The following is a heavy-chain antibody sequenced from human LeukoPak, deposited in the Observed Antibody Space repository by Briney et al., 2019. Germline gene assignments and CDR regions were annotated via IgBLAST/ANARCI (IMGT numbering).Heavy chain of an antibody. J-gene: IGHJ4*02. CDR3: ARGSNYYDSSGYWYYFDY. CDR1: GFTFSSYA. CDR2: ISYDGSNK. Sequence: GGSLRLSCAASGFTFSSYAMHWVRQAPGKGLEWVAVISYDGSNKYYADSVKGRFTISRDNSKNTLYLQMNSLRAEDTAVYYCARGSNYYDSSGYWYYFDYWGQGTLVTVSS. D-gene: IGHD3-22*01. V-gene: IGHV3-30-3*01.